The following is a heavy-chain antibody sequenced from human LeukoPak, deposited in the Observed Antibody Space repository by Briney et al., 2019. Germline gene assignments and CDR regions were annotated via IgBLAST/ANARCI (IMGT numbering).Heavy chain of an antibody. CDR3: AKDLYDNDWYNYFDP. Sequence: GGSLRLSCAASGFTLSTCGMHWVRQAPGKGLEWVAMISHDGNSKQYADFAKGRFTISRDNSKNTLYLEMNSLRTEDTAVYHCAKDLYDNDWYNYFDPWGQGALVTVSS. V-gene: IGHV3-30*18. J-gene: IGHJ5*02. D-gene: IGHD5-24*01. CDR2: ISHDGNSK. CDR1: GFTLSTCG.